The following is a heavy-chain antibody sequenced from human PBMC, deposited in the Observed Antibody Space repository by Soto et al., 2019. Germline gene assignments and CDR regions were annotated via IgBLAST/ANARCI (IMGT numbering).Heavy chain of an antibody. CDR2: ISYDGSNK. CDR1: GFTFSSYA. CDR3: ARDRDDYGDYYYYGMDV. Sequence: QVQLVESGGDVVQPGRSLRLSCAASGFTFSSYAMHWVRQAPGKGLEWVAVISYDGSNKYYADSVKGRFTISRDNSKNTLYLQMNSLRAEDTAVYYCARDRDDYGDYYYYGMDVWGQGTTVTVSS. V-gene: IGHV3-30-3*01. J-gene: IGHJ6*02. D-gene: IGHD4-17*01.